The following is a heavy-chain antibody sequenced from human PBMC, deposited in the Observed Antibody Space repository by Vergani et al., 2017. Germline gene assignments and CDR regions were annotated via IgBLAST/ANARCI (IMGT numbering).Heavy chain of an antibody. CDR3: ARAEWEPTLPSYYYGMDV. V-gene: IGHV1-2*02. CDR1: GYTFTGYY. J-gene: IGHJ6*02. Sequence: QVQLVQSGAEVKKPGASVKVSCKASGYTFTGYYMHWVRQAPGQGLEWMGWINPNSGGTNYAQKFQGRVTMTRDTSISTAYMELSRLRSDDTAVYYCARAEWEPTLPSYYYGMDVWGQGTTVTVSS. D-gene: IGHD1-26*01. CDR2: INPNSGGT.